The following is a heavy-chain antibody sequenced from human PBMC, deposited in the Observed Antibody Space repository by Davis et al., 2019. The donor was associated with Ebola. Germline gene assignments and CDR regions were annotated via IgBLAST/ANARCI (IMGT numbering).Heavy chain of an antibody. CDR2: ISSSGSTI. D-gene: IGHD3-3*01. CDR1: GFTLNDYY. Sequence: GESLKISCAASGFTLNDYYMSWVRQVPGKGLEWVSYISSSGSTIYYADSVKGRFTISRDNAKNSLYLQMNSLRAEDTAVYYCARVFVVVAGMDVWGQGTTVTVSS. J-gene: IGHJ6*02. V-gene: IGHV3-11*01. CDR3: ARVFVVVAGMDV.